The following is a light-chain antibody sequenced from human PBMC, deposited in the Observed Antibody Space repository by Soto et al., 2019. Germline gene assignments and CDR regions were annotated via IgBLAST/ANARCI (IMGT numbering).Light chain of an antibody. J-gene: IGKJ3*01. CDR1: QSIRTY. CDR2: AAS. CDR3: QQSYSTPFT. V-gene: IGKV1-39*01. Sequence: DIHMTQSPSSLSASLGDRITITCRTSQSIRTYLNWFHQKPGKAPKLLIFAASSLQGGVPSRFSGSGSGTDFTLTISSLQPEDFATYYCQQSYSTPFTFGPGTKVDIK.